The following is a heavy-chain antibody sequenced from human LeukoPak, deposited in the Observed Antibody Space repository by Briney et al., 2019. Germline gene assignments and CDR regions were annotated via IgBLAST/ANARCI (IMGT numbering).Heavy chain of an antibody. CDR2: IKQDGSEK. Sequence: GGSLRLSCAASGFIFSSYWMSWVRQAPGKGLEWVANIKQDGSEKYYVDSVKGRFTISRDNSKNTLYLQMNSLRAEDTAVYYCAKELWFGEFRDFDYWGQGTLVTVSS. CDR1: GFIFSSYW. CDR3: AKELWFGEFRDFDY. V-gene: IGHV3-7*01. D-gene: IGHD3-10*01. J-gene: IGHJ4*02.